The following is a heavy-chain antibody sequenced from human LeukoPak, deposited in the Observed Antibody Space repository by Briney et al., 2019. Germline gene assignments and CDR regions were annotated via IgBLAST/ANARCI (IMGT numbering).Heavy chain of an antibody. CDR3: ARERREGGSSWIDY. Sequence: PSETLSLTCTVSGGSISSGDYYWSWIRQPPGKGLEWIGYIYYSGSTYYNPSLKSRVTISVDTSKNQFSLKLSSVTAADTAVYYCARERREGGSSWIDYWGRGTLVTVSS. CDR1: GGSISSGDYY. D-gene: IGHD6-13*01. V-gene: IGHV4-30-4*01. CDR2: IYYSGST. J-gene: IGHJ4*02.